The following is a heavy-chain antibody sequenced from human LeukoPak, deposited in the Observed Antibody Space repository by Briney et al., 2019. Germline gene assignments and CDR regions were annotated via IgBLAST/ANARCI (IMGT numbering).Heavy chain of an antibody. Sequence: PWASVKVSCKASGYTFTGYYLHWVRQAPGQGLEWMGWINPNSGGTNYAQNFQGRVTMTRDTSISTAYMELSRLTSDDTAVYYCARELDLYFFDYWGQGTLVTVSS. CDR1: GYTFTGYY. J-gene: IGHJ4*02. CDR3: ARELDLYFFDY. D-gene: IGHD3-9*01. V-gene: IGHV1-2*02. CDR2: INPNSGGT.